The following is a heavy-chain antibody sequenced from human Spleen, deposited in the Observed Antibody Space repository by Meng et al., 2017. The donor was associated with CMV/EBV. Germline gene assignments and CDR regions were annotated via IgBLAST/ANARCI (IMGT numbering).Heavy chain of an antibody. J-gene: IGHJ5*02. Sequence: ASAGTFRNYSMGWVRQAPRQGLEWMGGFIPLFGTAKYAQNFQGRLTISVDESSSTAYMDLKSLRSDDTALYYCATSFTNYPNWFDPWGQGTLVTVSS. D-gene: IGHD4/OR15-4a*01. V-gene: IGHV1-69*01. CDR3: ATSFTNYPNWFDP. CDR1: AGTFRNYS. CDR2: FIPLFGTA.